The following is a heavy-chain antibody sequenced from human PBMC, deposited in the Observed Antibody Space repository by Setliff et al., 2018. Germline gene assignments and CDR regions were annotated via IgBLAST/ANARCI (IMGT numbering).Heavy chain of an antibody. D-gene: IGHD3-3*01. Sequence: HPGGSLRLSCAASGFTFSSYWMSWVRQAPGKGLEWVANIKQDGSDKYYVDSVKGRFTISRDNAKNSLPLQMNSLRAEDTAVYYCVRARTTNYDFWSGLNAFDIWGQGTMVTVSS. V-gene: IGHV3-7*03. CDR2: IKQDGSDK. J-gene: IGHJ3*02. CDR3: VRARTTNYDFWSGLNAFDI. CDR1: GFTFSSYW.